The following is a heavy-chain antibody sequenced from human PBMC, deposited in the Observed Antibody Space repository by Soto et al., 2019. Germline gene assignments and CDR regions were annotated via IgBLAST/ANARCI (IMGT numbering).Heavy chain of an antibody. J-gene: IGHJ3*02. D-gene: IGHD6-13*01. CDR1: GYNFANYW. Sequence: GESLKISCKGSGYNFANYWIGWVRQMPGKGLEWMGMIFPGDSDTKNSPSLQGQITMSVDKSDSSAYLQWRSLKASDTAMYYCAAGYTTGPDAFDIWGQGTMVTVSS. CDR3: AAGYTTGPDAFDI. CDR2: IFPGDSDT. V-gene: IGHV5-51*01.